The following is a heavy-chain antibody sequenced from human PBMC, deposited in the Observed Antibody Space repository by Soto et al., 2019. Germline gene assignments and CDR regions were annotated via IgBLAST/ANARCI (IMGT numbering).Heavy chain of an antibody. CDR3: GRAPTGGRSSPCDD. CDR2: IYHSGST. Sequence: QVQLQESGPGLVKPSGTLSLTCAVSGGSISSSNWWSWVRQPPGKGLEWIGEIYHSGSTNYNPSHNRPLTIQASKSPITASLPLSPVTPPDPALSHCGRAPTGGRSSPCDDWGQGTLVTVSS. CDR1: GGSISSSNW. D-gene: IGHD6-6*01. J-gene: IGHJ4*02. V-gene: IGHV4-4*02.